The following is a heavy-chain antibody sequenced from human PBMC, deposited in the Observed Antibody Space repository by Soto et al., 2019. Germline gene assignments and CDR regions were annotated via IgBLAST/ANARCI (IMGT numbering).Heavy chain of an antibody. J-gene: IGHJ6*04. Sequence: GSLRLSCAASGFTFSSYGMHWVRQAPGKGLEWVAVISYDGSNKYYADSVKGRFTISRDNSKNTLYLQMDSLRAEDTAVYYFARDDVLCDGGRCYGVPLDVWGKGTTVTVSS. D-gene: IGHD2-15*01. CDR1: GFTFSSYG. CDR2: ISYDGSNK. CDR3: ARDDVLCDGGRCYGVPLDV. V-gene: IGHV3-30*03.